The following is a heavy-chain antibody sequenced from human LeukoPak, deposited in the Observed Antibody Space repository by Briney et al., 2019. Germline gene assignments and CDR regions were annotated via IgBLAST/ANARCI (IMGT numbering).Heavy chain of an antibody. CDR3: ARGRSYYYGSGSYYGWFDP. CDR1: GGTFISYA. CDR2: IIPIFGTA. J-gene: IGHJ5*02. Sequence: ASVKVSCKASGGTFISYAISWVRQAPGQGREWMGGIIPIFGTANYAQKFQGRVTITTDESTSTAYMELSSLRSEDTAVYYCARGRSYYYGSGSYYGWFDPWGQGTLVTVSS. D-gene: IGHD3-10*01. V-gene: IGHV1-69*05.